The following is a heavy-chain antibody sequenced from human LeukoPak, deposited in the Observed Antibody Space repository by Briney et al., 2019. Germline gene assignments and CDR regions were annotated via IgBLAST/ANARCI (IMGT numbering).Heavy chain of an antibody. V-gene: IGHV3-15*01. J-gene: IGHJ4*02. Sequence: GGSLRLSCVDSGFTFTSAWMSWARQAPGKGLEWIGRIKSKTDGETTNYAEPVRGRFTISRDDSKSAVYLQMNSLKIEDTAVYYCTTDLGTYYHGSQRLIPIDYWGQGTLVTVSS. CDR3: TTDLGTYYHGSQRLIPIDY. CDR1: GFTFTSAW. CDR2: IKSKTDGETT. D-gene: IGHD3-10*01.